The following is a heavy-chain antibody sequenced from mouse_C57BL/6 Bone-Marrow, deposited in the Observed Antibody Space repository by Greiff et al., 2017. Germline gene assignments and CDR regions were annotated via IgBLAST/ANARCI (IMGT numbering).Heavy chain of an antibody. V-gene: IGHV1-81*01. J-gene: IGHJ3*01. D-gene: IGHD1-1*02. Sequence: VKLMESGAELARPGASVKLSCKASGYTFTSYGISWVKQRTGQGLEWIGEIYPRSGNTYYNEKFKGKATLTADKSSSTAYMELRSLTSEDSAVYFCARFNGSYQDWGQGTLVTVSA. CDR1: GYTFTSYG. CDR3: ARFNGSYQD. CDR2: IYPRSGNT.